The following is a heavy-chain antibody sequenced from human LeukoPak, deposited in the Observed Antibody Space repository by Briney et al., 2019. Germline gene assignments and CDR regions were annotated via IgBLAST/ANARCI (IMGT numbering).Heavy chain of an antibody. V-gene: IGHV3-7*05. J-gene: IGHJ4*02. D-gene: IGHD4-11*01. CDR1: AFTFSSCW. CDR2: IKQDGSEK. Sequence: GGSLRLSCAASAFTFSSCWMSWVRQAPGKGLEWVANIKQDGSEKYYVDSVKGRFTISRDNAKNSLYLQMNSLRAEDTAVYYCARGSTTVTPRNFDYWGQGTLVTVSS. CDR3: ARGSTTVTPRNFDY.